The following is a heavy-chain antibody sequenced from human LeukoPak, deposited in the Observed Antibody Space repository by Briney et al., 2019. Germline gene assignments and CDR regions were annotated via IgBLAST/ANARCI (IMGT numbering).Heavy chain of an antibody. J-gene: IGHJ5*02. CDR2: IIPIFGTA. CDR1: GGTFSSYA. Sequence: SVKVSCKASGGTFSSYAISWVRQAPGQGLEWMGGIIPIFGTANYEQKFQGRVTITTDESTSTAYMELSSLRSEDTAVYYCARSISSIAAHSFDPWGQGTLVTVSS. CDR3: ARSISSIAAHSFDP. D-gene: IGHD6-6*01. V-gene: IGHV1-69*05.